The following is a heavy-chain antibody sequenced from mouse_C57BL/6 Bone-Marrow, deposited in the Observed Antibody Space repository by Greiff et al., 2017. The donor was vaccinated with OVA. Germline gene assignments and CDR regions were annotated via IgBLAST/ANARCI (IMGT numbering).Heavy chain of an antibody. J-gene: IGHJ3*01. CDR1: GYTFTDYN. D-gene: IGHD1-1*01. Sequence: EVQLQESGPELVKPGASVKIPCKASGYTFTDYNMDWVKQSHGKSLEWIGDINPNNGGTIYNQKFKGKATLTVDKSSSTAYMELRSLTSEDTAVYYCARSRYYGSSHAWFAYWGQGTLVTVSA. V-gene: IGHV1-18*01. CDR3: ARSRYYGSSHAWFAY. CDR2: INPNNGGT.